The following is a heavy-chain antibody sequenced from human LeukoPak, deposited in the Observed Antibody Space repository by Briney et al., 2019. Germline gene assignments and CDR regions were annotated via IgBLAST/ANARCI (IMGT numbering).Heavy chain of an antibody. J-gene: IGHJ6*02. CDR3: ARLYADSSGWSVVYYYYYGMDV. Sequence: SETLSLTCIVSGGSISSSSYYWGWIRQPPGKGLEWIGSIYYSGSTYYNPSLKSRVTISVDTSKNQFSLKLSSVTAADTAVYYCARLYADSSGWSVVYYYYYGMDVWGQGTTVTVSS. CDR2: IYYSGST. CDR1: GGSISSSSYY. D-gene: IGHD6-19*01. V-gene: IGHV4-39*01.